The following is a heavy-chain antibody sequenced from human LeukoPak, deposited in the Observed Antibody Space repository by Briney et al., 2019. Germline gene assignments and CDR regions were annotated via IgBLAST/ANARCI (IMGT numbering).Heavy chain of an antibody. CDR1: GFTFSAYA. J-gene: IGHJ4*02. D-gene: IGHD1-1*01. V-gene: IGHV3-64D*09. CDR3: VKITSVTGGDC. CDR2: ISNNGGSS. Sequence: GGSLRLSCSASGFTFSAYAMYWVRQAPGKGLEYVSGISNNGGSSFYADTVKGRFTISRDNSKNTLYLQMSSLRAEDTAVYYCVKITSVTGGDCWGQGTRLTVSS.